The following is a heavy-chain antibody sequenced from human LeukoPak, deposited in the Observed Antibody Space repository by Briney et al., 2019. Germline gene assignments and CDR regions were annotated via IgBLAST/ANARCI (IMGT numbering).Heavy chain of an antibody. Sequence: PGGPLRLSCAASGFTFSSYAMSWVRQAPGKGLEWVSAISGSGGSTYYADSVKGRFTISRDNSKNTLYLQMNSLRAEDTAVYYCAKDSDTAMAQGYFDLWGRGTLVTVAS. CDR3: AKDSDTAMAQGYFDL. D-gene: IGHD5-18*01. CDR1: GFTFSSYA. CDR2: ISGSGGST. V-gene: IGHV3-23*01. J-gene: IGHJ2*01.